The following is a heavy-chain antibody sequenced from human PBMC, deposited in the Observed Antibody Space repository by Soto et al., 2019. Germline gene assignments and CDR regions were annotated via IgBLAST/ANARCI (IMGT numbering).Heavy chain of an antibody. V-gene: IGHV1-69*01. CDR2: IIPIFGTA. CDR1: GATLGSYL. CDR3: ARARGAVDAFDI. D-gene: IGHD3-16*01. Sequence: QVQLVQSGARVRSPGPWGRFSSKPPGATLGSYLLSGWHQAPGQGLEWMGGIIPIFGTANYAQKFQGRVTITADESTSTAYMELSSLRSEDTAVYYCARARGAVDAFDIWGQGTMVTVSS. J-gene: IGHJ3*02.